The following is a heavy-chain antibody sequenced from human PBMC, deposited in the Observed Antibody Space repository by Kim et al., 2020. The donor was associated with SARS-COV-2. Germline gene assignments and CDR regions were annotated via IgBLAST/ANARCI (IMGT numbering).Heavy chain of an antibody. CDR1: GYSFTSYW. V-gene: IGHV5-51*01. J-gene: IGHJ6*02. Sequence: GESLKISCKGSGYSFTSYWIGWVRQMPGKGLEWMGIIYPGDSDTRYSPSFQGQVTISADKSISTAYLQWSSLKASDTAMYYCARLVGSYDSSGFNYYYYYGMDVWGQGTTVTVSS. CDR2: IYPGDSDT. CDR3: ARLVGSYDSSGFNYYYYYGMDV. D-gene: IGHD3-22*01.